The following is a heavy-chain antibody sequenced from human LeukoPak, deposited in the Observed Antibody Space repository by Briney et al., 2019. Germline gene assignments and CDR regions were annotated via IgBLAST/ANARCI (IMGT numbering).Heavy chain of an antibody. J-gene: IGHJ3*02. V-gene: IGHV1-2*02. D-gene: IGHD6-13*01. CDR2: INPNSGDT. CDR1: GYTFTGYY. CDR3: ARELSAAGRWGAFDI. Sequence: ASVKVSCEASGYTFTGYYMHWVRQAPGQGLEWMGWINPNSGDTNYAQKFQGRVTMTRDTSISTAYMELSRLRSDDTAVYYCARELSAAGRWGAFDIWGQGTTVTVSS.